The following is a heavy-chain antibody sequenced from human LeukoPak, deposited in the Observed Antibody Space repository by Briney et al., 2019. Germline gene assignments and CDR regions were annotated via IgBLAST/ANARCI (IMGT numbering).Heavy chain of an antibody. D-gene: IGHD1-26*01. J-gene: IGHJ3*02. CDR1: GFTFSSYE. Sequence: PGGSLRLSCAASGFTFSSYEMNWVRQAPGKGLEWVSYISSSGSTIYYADSVKGRFTISRDNAKNSLYLQMNSLRAGDTAVYYCARVGVVGAVRSDAFDIWGQGTMVTVSS. CDR2: ISSSGSTI. CDR3: ARVGVVGAVRSDAFDI. V-gene: IGHV3-48*03.